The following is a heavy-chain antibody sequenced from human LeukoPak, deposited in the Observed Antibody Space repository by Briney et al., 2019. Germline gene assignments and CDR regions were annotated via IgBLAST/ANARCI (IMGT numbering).Heavy chain of an antibody. D-gene: IGHD3-22*01. CDR3: AKGGYHDSSGLGDY. Sequence: SLRLSCAAPGFTFDDYAMHWVRQAPGKGLEWVSGISWNSGSIGYADSVKGRFTISRDNAKNSLYLQMNSLRAEDMALYYCAKGGYHDSSGLGDYWGQGTLVTVSS. CDR2: ISWNSGSI. J-gene: IGHJ4*02. V-gene: IGHV3-9*03. CDR1: GFTFDDYA.